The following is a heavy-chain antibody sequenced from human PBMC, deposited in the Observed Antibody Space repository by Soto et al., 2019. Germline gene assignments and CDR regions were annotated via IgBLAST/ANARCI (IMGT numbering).Heavy chain of an antibody. CDR2: IWYDGSNK. CDR3: ARDLLSSSWYPRPYYYYGMDV. Sequence: GGSLRLSCAASGVTFSSYGMHWVCQAPGKGLEWVAVIWYDGSNKYYADSVKGRFTISRDNSKNTLYLQMNSLRAEDTAVYYCARDLLSSSWYPRPYYYYGMDVWGQGTTVTVSS. V-gene: IGHV3-33*01. D-gene: IGHD6-13*01. J-gene: IGHJ6*02. CDR1: GVTFSSYG.